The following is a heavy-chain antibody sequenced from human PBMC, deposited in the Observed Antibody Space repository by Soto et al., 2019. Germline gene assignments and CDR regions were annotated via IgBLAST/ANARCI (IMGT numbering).Heavy chain of an antibody. CDR3: VNVTLRVFDYILPD. V-gene: IGHV2-5*04. CDR1: GFSLSTAGAGGFSLSTSGVG. D-gene: IGHD3-9*01. Sequence: ESGPTLVNPTETLTLTCTFSGFSLSTAGAGGFSLSTSGVGVGWIRQPPGKALEWLALIYWDDEKRYSPSLNNRLTVTKDTSKNQVVLTMTNMDPVDTGTYYCVNVTLRVFDYILPDWGPGTLVTVYS. CDR2: IYWDDEK. J-gene: IGHJ4*02.